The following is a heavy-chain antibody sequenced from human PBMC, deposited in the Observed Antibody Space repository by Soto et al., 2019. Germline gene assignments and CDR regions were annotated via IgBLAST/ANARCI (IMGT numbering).Heavy chain of an antibody. CDR3: ARTYYYDSSGYGFDY. D-gene: IGHD3-22*01. Sequence: QVQLQESGPGLVKPSQTLSLTCTVSGGSISSGDYYWSWIRQPPGKGLEWIGYIYYSGSTYYNPSLESRVTLSVDSSKNQFSLKLSSVTAADTAVYYCARTYYYDSSGYGFDYWGQGTLVTVSS. CDR2: IYYSGST. V-gene: IGHV4-30-4*01. CDR1: GGSISSGDYY. J-gene: IGHJ4*02.